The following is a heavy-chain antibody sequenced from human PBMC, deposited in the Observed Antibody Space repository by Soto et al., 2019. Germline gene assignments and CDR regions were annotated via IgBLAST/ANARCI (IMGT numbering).Heavy chain of an antibody. CDR3: ARVERTLSTPFAYGMDV. CDR1: GGSINSGGYS. Sequence: QLQLQESGSGLVKPSQTLSLTCTVSGGSINSGGYSWIWIRQPPGKGLEWIGYIYHTGNTFYNPSLQSRVTISVDQSKTQFSLSLGSVTAAATAMYYCARVERTLSTPFAYGMDVWGQGTTVTVSS. CDR2: IYHTGNT. J-gene: IGHJ6*02. D-gene: IGHD2-2*01. V-gene: IGHV4-30-2*01.